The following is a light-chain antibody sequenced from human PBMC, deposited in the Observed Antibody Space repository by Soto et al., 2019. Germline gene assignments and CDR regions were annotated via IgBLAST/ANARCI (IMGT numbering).Light chain of an antibody. CDR2: GAS. V-gene: IGKV3-20*01. Sequence: EIVLTQSPGTLSLSPGDRATLSCRASQSVSNSLLAWYQQKRGQAPRLLIYGASSRATDIPDRFSGSGSGTDFPLTISRLEPDDFAVYYCQQYGNSPLTFGGGTTVEIK. CDR3: QQYGNSPLT. J-gene: IGKJ4*01. CDR1: QSVSNSL.